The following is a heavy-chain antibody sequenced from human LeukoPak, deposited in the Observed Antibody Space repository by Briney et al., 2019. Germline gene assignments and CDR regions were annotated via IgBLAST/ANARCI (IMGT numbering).Heavy chain of an antibody. CDR2: IWYDGSNK. Sequence: PGRSLRLSCAASGFTFSSYGMHWVRKAPGKGLEWVAVIWYDGSNKYYADSVKGRFTISRDNSKNTLYLQMNSLRVEDTAVYYCARDLYADYVWGSFDYWGQGTLVTVSS. CDR1: GFTFSSYG. D-gene: IGHD3-16*01. CDR3: ARDLYADYVWGSFDY. J-gene: IGHJ4*02. V-gene: IGHV3-33*01.